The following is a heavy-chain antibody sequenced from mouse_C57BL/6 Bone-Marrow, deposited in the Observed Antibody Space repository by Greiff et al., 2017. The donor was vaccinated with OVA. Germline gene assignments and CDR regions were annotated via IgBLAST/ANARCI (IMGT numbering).Heavy chain of an antibody. J-gene: IGHJ1*03. CDR1: GYTFTSFD. CDR3: ALITTVVAPGYFDV. Sequence: VQLQESGPELVKPGASVKLSCKASGYTFTSFDINWVKQRPGQGLEWIGWIYPRDGSTKYNEKFKGKATLTVDTSSSKAYMELHSLTSEDSAVYFCALITTVVAPGYFDVWGTGTTVTVSS. V-gene: IGHV1-85*01. D-gene: IGHD1-1*01. CDR2: IYPRDGST.